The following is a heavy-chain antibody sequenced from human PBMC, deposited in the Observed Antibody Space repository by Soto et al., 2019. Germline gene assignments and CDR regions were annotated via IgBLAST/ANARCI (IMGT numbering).Heavy chain of an antibody. J-gene: IGHJ4*02. D-gene: IGHD5-18*01. Sequence: SETRSLTCAGSGGSISSSSYYWGWIRQPPGKGLEWIGSIYYSGSTYYNTSTKSRVTISVDTYKNKFSLKLSSVTDADTAVYYCARLTGYGSLLFEYWGQGPLVT. CDR3: ARLTGYGSLLFEY. CDR2: IYYSGST. CDR1: GGSISSSSYY. V-gene: IGHV4-39*01.